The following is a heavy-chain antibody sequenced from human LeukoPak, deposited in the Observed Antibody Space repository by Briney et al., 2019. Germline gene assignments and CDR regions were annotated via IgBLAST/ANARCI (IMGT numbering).Heavy chain of an antibody. CDR1: GFTFSSYA. V-gene: IGHV3-64D*09. CDR2: ISSST. J-gene: IGHJ5*02. D-gene: IGHD3-16*01. Sequence: GGSLRLSCSASGFTFSSYAMHWVRRAPGKGLEYVSAISSSTYYADSVKGRFTISRDNSKNTLYLQMSSLRAEDTAVYYCVNFLLGAWGQGTLVTVSS. CDR3: VNFLLGA.